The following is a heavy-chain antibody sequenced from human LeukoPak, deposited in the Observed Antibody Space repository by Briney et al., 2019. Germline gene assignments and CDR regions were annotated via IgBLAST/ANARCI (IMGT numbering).Heavy chain of an antibody. CDR3: ARGYCSGTSCHYYYGMDV. CDR2: ISGSGGST. D-gene: IGHD2-2*01. J-gene: IGHJ6*02. Sequence: GGSLRLSCAASGFTFSSYAMSWVRQAPGKGLEWVSAISGSGGSTYYADSVKGRFTISRDNSKNTLYLQMNSLRAEDTAVYYCARGYCSGTSCHYYYGMDVWGQGTTVTVSS. V-gene: IGHV3-23*01. CDR1: GFTFSSYA.